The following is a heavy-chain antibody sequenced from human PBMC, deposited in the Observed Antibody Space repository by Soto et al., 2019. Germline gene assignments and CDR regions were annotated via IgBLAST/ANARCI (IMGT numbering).Heavy chain of an antibody. D-gene: IGHD4-17*01. V-gene: IGHV1-69*01. CDR3: ARSSTDYGDYGWYFDL. Sequence: QAQLVQSGAEVKKPGSSVKVSCKASGGTFSSYAISWVRQAPGQGLEWMGGIIPIFGTANYAQKFQGRVTITADESTSTAYMELSSLRSEDTAVYYCARSSTDYGDYGWYFDLWGRGTLVTVSS. J-gene: IGHJ2*01. CDR1: GGTFSSYA. CDR2: IIPIFGTA.